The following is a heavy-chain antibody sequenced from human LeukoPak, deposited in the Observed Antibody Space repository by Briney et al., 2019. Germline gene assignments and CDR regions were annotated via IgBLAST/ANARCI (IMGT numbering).Heavy chain of an antibody. D-gene: IGHD3-10*01. Sequence: GGSLRLSCAASGLTFSSYSMNWVRQAPGKGLEWVSSISSSTTYLYYADSVKGRFTISRDNAKNSLYLQMNSLRAEDTAVYYCARDNSMLREVINDAFDIWGQGTMVTVSS. V-gene: IGHV3-21*01. CDR3: ARDNSMLREVINDAFDI. CDR2: ISSSTTYL. J-gene: IGHJ3*02. CDR1: GLTFSSYS.